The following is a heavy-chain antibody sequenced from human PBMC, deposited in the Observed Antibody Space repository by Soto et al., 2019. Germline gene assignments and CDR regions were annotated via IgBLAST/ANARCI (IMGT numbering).Heavy chain of an antibody. D-gene: IGHD3-22*01. CDR2: ISGSGGST. CDR3: AKEGVDPSYYYDSSGYFDY. CDR1: GFTFSSYA. V-gene: IGHV3-23*01. J-gene: IGHJ4*02. Sequence: EVQLLESGGGLVQPGGSLRLSCAASGFTFSSYAMSWVRQAPGKGLEWVSAISGSGGSTYYADSVKGRFTISRDNSKNTLYLQMNSLRAEDTAVYYCAKEGVDPSYYYDSSGYFDYWGQGTLVTVSS.